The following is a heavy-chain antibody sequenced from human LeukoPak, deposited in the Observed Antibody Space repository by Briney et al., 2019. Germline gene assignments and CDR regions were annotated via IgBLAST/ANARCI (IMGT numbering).Heavy chain of an antibody. V-gene: IGHV4-4*07. CDR2: IYTSGST. CDR3: ARDIPGFDP. CDR1: GGSISSYY. J-gene: IGHJ5*02. Sequence: PSETLSLTCPVSGGSISSYYWSWTRQQAGDGLECLGRIYTSGSTNYNPSLKSRVTMSVDTSKNQFSLKLSSVTAADTAVYYCARDIPGFDPWGQGTLVTVSS.